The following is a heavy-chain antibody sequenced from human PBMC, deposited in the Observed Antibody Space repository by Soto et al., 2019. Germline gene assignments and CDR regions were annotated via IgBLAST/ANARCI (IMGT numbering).Heavy chain of an antibody. D-gene: IGHD3-9*01. Sequence: ASVKVSCKASGYTFTGYYKHWVRQAPGQGLEWMGWINPNSGGTNYAQKFQGRVTMTRDTSISTAYMELSRLRSDDTAVYYCARGGEGPILRYFDWLVDYWGQGTLVTVSS. CDR3: ARGGEGPILRYFDWLVDY. J-gene: IGHJ4*02. V-gene: IGHV1-2*02. CDR1: GYTFTGYY. CDR2: INPNSGGT.